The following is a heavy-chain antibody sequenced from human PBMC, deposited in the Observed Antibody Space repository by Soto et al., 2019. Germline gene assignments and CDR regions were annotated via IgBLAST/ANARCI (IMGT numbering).Heavy chain of an antibody. CDR2: ISTYNVNT. V-gene: IGHV1-18*04. CDR3: ARYGYSSGWYLGTGMDV. CDR1: GYSFSDYG. Sequence: QVQLVQSGAEVKKPGASLKVYCQASGYSFSDYGIAWVRQAPGQGLAWVGWISTYNVNTNYAQKFQGRVTMTTDTSANTAYMELRSLRSDDTAMYYCARYGYSSGWYLGTGMDVWGQGTPVTVSS. J-gene: IGHJ6*02. D-gene: IGHD6-19*01.